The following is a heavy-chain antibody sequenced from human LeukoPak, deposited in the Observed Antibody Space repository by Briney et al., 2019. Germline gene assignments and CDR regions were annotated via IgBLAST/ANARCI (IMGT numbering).Heavy chain of an antibody. Sequence: SETLSLTCTVSGGSISSSSYYWAWIRQPPGKGLEWIGSMYYSGSTYYNPSLKSRVTISVDTSKNQFSLKLSSVTAADTAVYYCASSRERYHYYMDVWGKGTTVTVSS. V-gene: IGHV4-39*01. CDR3: ASSRERYHYYMDV. D-gene: IGHD5-24*01. CDR1: GGSISSSSYY. CDR2: MYYSGST. J-gene: IGHJ6*03.